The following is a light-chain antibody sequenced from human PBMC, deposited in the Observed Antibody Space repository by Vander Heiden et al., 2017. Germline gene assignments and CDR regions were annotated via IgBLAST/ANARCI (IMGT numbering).Light chain of an antibody. Sequence: QSVLPQPPSASGPPGQRVTISCSGSSSNIGSNTVNWYQQLPGTAPKLLIYSNNQRPSGVPDRCSGSKSGTSASLAISGLQSEDEADYYCAAWDDSLKGLWVFGGGTKLTVL. V-gene: IGLV1-44*01. CDR2: SNN. CDR3: AAWDDSLKGLWV. CDR1: SSNIGSNT. J-gene: IGLJ3*02.